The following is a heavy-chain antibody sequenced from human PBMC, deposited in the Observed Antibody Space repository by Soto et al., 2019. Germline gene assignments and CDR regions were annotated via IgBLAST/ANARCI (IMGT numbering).Heavy chain of an antibody. V-gene: IGHV5-51*04. CDR1: GFRFTDYW. D-gene: IGHD1-1*01. J-gene: IGHJ5*01. CDR3: VRFGYGTTETPALLHS. Sequence: GESLKISCNVSGFRFTDYWIAWVRQMPGQGLELLGIIYPDDSDTRYIPPFQGQVTISADNPTSTAHLLWGNLKASDTXLYYCVRFGYGTTETPALLHSWGHATLVTVS. CDR2: IYPDDSDT.